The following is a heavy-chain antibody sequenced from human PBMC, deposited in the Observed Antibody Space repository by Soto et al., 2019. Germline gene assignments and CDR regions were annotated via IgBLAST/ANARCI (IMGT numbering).Heavy chain of an antibody. CDR2: IYYGGST. CDR3: ARGAAYGDYGH. V-gene: IGHV3-53*02. Sequence: EVQLVETGGGLIQPGGSLRLSCAASGFTVSSNYMSWVRQAPGKGLEWVSVIYYGGSTYYADSVRGRFTISRDNSKNMLYLQMNSLRAEDSAIYFGARGAAYGDYGHWGRGTLVTVSS. J-gene: IGHJ4*02. CDR1: GFTVSSNY. D-gene: IGHD4-17*01.